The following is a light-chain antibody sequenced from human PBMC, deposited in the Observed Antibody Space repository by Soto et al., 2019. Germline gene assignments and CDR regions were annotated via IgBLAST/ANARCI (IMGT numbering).Light chain of an antibody. CDR1: QGIDKY. CDR2: DAS. V-gene: IGKV1-33*01. Sequence: DIQMTQSPSSLSASVGDRVTITCQASQGIDKYLNWYHQRPGKAPKLLIYDASNLQTGVPSRFSRSGSGTDFSFTINSLQPEDFGTYFCQQYDDLVSFGTGTKVQIK. J-gene: IGKJ3*01. CDR3: QQYDDLVS.